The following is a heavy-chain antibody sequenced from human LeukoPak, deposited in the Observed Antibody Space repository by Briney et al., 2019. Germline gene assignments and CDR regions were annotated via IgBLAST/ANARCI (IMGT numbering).Heavy chain of an antibody. J-gene: IGHJ4*02. CDR2: IGISSGNT. CDR1: GFTFSDYS. V-gene: IGHV3-48*04. Sequence: GGSLRLSCAASGFTFSDYSMNWVRQAPGKGLEWISYIGISSGNTKYADSVKGRFTISGDNAKNSLYLQMNRLRAEDTAVYYCGRDSLGGDYWGQGTLVTVSS. CDR3: GRDSLGGDY. D-gene: IGHD3-16*01.